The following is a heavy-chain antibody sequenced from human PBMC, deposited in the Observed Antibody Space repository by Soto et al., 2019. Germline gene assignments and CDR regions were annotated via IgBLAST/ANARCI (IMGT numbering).Heavy chain of an antibody. J-gene: IGHJ3*02. CDR2: IYYSGST. CDR3: VGYAGALDI. Sequence: SETLSLTCTVSGGSISSGGYYWSWIRQHPGKDQERIGYIYYSGSTNNKPSLKIRVTISEDTSKNQFFLKLSSVTAADTAVYYCVGYAGALDIWGQGTMVT. CDR1: GGSISSGGYY. V-gene: IGHV4-31*03. D-gene: IGHD3-16*01.